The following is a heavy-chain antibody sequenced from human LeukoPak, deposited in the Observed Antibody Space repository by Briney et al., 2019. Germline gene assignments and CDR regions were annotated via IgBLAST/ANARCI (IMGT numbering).Heavy chain of an antibody. CDR2: MSDDGSKK. J-gene: IGHJ5*02. Sequence: GGSLRLSCAASGFTFSSYPMHWVRQAPGKGLECMADMSDDGSKKYYADSVKGRFTISRDNSKNILYLQMNSLRVEDTAVYYCARDRAYNSGDYNGFDPWGQGTLVSVSS. V-gene: IGHV3-30*01. CDR1: GFTFSSYP. D-gene: IGHD3-22*01. CDR3: ARDRAYNSGDYNGFDP.